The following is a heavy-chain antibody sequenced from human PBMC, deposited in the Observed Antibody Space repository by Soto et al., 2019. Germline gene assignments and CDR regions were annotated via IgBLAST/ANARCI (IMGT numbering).Heavy chain of an antibody. CDR1: GFTFSSYA. Sequence: GGSLRLSCAASGFTFSSYAIIWVRHAPGKWLEWVSAISGSGGSTYYADSVKGRFTISRDNSKNTLYLQMNSLRAEDTAVYYCAKVSSGPLGPRGRYYGMDVWGQGTTVTVSS. J-gene: IGHJ6*02. CDR3: AKVSSGPLGPRGRYYGMDV. D-gene: IGHD6-19*01. CDR2: ISGSGGST. V-gene: IGHV3-23*01.